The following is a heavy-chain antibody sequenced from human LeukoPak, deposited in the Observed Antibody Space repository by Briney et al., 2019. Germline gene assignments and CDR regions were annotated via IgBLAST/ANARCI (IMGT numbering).Heavy chain of an antibody. Sequence: NPSETLSLTCTVSGGSISSSSYYWGWIRQPPGKGLEWIGSIYYSGSTYYNPSLKSRVTISVDTSKNQFSLKLSSVTAADTAVYYCARLVRGLRYFDYWGQGTLVTVSS. V-gene: IGHV4-39*01. D-gene: IGHD3-10*01. J-gene: IGHJ4*02. CDR1: GGSISSSSYY. CDR3: ARLVRGLRYFDY. CDR2: IYYSGST.